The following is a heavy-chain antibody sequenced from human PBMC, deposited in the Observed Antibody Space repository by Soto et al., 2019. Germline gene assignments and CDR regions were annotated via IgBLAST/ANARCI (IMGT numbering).Heavy chain of an antibody. J-gene: IGHJ4*02. CDR3: ASPYCSGGSCYSAFDY. D-gene: IGHD2-15*01. Sequence: GESKKVSCKGSGYSITSYWIGWVRQQTGKGLEWMGIIYPGDSDTRYSPSFQGQVTISADKSISTAYLQWSSLKASDTAMYYCASPYCSGGSCYSAFDYLGQGTLVTVSS. CDR2: IYPGDSDT. V-gene: IGHV5-51*01. CDR1: GYSITSYW.